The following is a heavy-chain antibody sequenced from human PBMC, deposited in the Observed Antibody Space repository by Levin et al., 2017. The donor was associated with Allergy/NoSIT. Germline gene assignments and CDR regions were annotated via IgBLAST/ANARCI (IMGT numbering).Heavy chain of an antibody. CDR2: ISGSGGST. Sequence: GESLKISCAASGFTFSSYAMSWVRQAPGKGLEWVSAISGSGGSTYYADSVKGRFTISRDNSKNTLYLQMNSLRAEDTAVYYCAKQGATRLIMTYFDYWGQGTLVTVSS. J-gene: IGHJ4*02. V-gene: IGHV3-23*01. CDR1: GFTFSSYA. CDR3: AKQGATRLIMTYFDY. D-gene: IGHD3-16*01.